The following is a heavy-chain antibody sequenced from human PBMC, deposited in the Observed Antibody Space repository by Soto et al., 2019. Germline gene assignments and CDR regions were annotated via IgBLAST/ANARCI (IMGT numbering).Heavy chain of an antibody. CDR1: GYAFSQFY. D-gene: IGHD4-17*01. CDR2: INPNSGRT. J-gene: IGHJ6*03. CDR3: ARESGGTTATLDYYYFYMDV. V-gene: IGHV1-2*04. Sequence: QVQLVQSGAEVKKPGASVKVSCKASGYAFSQFYIHWIRQAPGQGLEWMGWINPNSGRTKFAQNFQGWVTMTRDTSIKTVYMELSGPKSDATAVYYCARESGGTTATLDYYYFYMDVWGKGTTVTVSS.